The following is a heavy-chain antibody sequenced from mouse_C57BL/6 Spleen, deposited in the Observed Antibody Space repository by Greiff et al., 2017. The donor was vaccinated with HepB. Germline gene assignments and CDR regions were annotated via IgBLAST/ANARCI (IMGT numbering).Heavy chain of an antibody. Sequence: EVKVVESGGGLVKPGGSLKLSCAASGFTFSDYGMHWVRQAPEKGLEWVAYISSGSSTIYYADTVKGRFTISRDNAKNTLFLQMTSLRSEDTAMYYCARPRNYNYYAMDYWGQGTSVTVSS. CDR1: GFTFSDYG. V-gene: IGHV5-17*01. J-gene: IGHJ4*01. D-gene: IGHD2-1*01. CDR3: ARPRNYNYYAMDY. CDR2: ISSGSSTI.